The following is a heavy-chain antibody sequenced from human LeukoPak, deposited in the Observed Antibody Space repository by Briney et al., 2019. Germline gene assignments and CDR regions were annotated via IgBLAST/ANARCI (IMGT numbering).Heavy chain of an antibody. D-gene: IGHD3-22*01. V-gene: IGHV4-59*01. CDR1: GGSISSYY. CDR3: ARVGPYYYDSSGYELNIPELHDAFAI. Sequence: SETLSLTCTVSGGSISSYYWSWIRQPPGKGLEWIGYIYYSGSTNYNPSLKSRVTISVDTSKNQFSLKLSSVTAADTAVYYCARVGPYYYDSSGYELNIPELHDAFAIWGQGTMVTVSS. J-gene: IGHJ3*02. CDR2: IYYSGST.